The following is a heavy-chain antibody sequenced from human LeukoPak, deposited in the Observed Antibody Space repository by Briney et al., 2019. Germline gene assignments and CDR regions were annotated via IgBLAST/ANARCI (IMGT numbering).Heavy chain of an antibody. CDR3: ARADWGSIDY. Sequence: GGSLRLSCAASGFTFSHYWMAWVRQAPGKGLERVAIIRPDANDGSYVDSVKGRFTISRDNAKNSLYLQLNSLRAEDTAVYFCARADWGSIDYWGQGALVTVSS. D-gene: IGHD7-27*01. CDR1: GFTFSHYW. CDR2: IRPDANDG. J-gene: IGHJ4*02. V-gene: IGHV3-7*01.